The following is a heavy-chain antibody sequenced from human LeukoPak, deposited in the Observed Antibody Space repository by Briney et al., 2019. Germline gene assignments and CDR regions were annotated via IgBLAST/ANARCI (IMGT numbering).Heavy chain of an antibody. CDR3: ARVAAAGTNYFDY. V-gene: IGHV1-2*06. Sequence: GASVKVSCKASGYTFTGYYMHWVRQAPGQGLEWMGRINPNSGGTNYAQKFQGRVTMTRDTSISTAYMELSRLRSDDTAVSYCARVAAAGTNYFDYWGQGTLVTVSS. CDR1: GYTFTGYY. D-gene: IGHD6-13*01. J-gene: IGHJ4*02. CDR2: INPNSGGT.